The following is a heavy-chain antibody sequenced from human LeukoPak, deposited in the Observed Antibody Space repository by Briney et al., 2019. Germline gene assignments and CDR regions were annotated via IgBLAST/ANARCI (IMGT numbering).Heavy chain of an antibody. D-gene: IGHD3-22*01. CDR3: ARQGDYYDSSGAHGPFDY. Sequence: SSETLSLTCSVSAGSISSSSYYWGWIRQPPGKGLEWIGRIYHSGRTYYNPSLKSRVTMSVDTPKNQLSLTLSSVTAADTAVYYCARQGDYYDSSGAHGPFDYWGQGTLVTVSS. J-gene: IGHJ4*02. CDR1: AGSISSSSYY. V-gene: IGHV4-39*01. CDR2: IYHSGRT.